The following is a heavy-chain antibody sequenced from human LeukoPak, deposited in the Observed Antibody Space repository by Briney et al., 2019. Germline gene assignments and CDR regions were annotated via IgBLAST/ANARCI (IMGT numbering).Heavy chain of an antibody. D-gene: IGHD1-20*01. V-gene: IGHV3-23*01. CDR3: ASVLITGTPSWFDP. CDR1: GFTFSSFA. Sequence: GGSLRLSCAASGFTFSSFAMSWVRQAPGKGLDWVSATSGSGGSTYYADSVKGRFTISRDNAKNSLYLQMNSLRAEDTAVYYCASVLITGTPSWFDPWGQGTLVTVSS. J-gene: IGHJ5*02. CDR2: TSGSGGST.